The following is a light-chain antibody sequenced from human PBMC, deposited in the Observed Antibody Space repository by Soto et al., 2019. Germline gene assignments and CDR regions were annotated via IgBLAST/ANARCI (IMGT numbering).Light chain of an antibody. CDR1: QSLLHSNGNIY. CDR3: MPAIHAPRT. J-gene: IGKJ1*01. CDR2: LGS. V-gene: IGKV2-28*01. Sequence: DIVLTQSPLSLPVTPGEPASISCRSSQSLLHSNGNIYLDWYLQKPGQSPQLLIYLGSIRASGVPDRFSGSGSGTDFTLKITRVETEAVGVYYCMPAIHAPRTFGLGTKVDIK.